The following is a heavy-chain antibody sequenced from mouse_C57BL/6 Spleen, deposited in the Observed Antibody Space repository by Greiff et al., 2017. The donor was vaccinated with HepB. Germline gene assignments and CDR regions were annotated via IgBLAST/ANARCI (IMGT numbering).Heavy chain of an antibody. J-gene: IGHJ2*01. CDR2: ISSGGDYT. CDR3: TKIYYGNFYFDY. D-gene: IGHD2-1*01. Sequence: EVQLVESGEGLVKPGGSLKLSCAASGFTFSSYAMSWVRQTPEKRLEWVAYISSGGDYTYYADTVKGRFTITRDNARNTLYLQMSSLKSEDSAMYYCTKIYYGNFYFDYWGQGTTLTVSS. CDR1: GFTFSSYA. V-gene: IGHV5-9-1*02.